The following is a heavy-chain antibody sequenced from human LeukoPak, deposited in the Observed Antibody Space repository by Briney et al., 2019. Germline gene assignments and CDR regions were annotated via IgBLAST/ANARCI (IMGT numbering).Heavy chain of an antibody. J-gene: IGHJ6*03. D-gene: IGHD6-6*01. CDR1: GDSITGYY. CDR3: ARDFSSSSTVYYYYYMDV. V-gene: IGHV4-39*07. Sequence: PSETLSLTCSVSGDSITGYYWGWIRQPPGKGLEWIGNIYYTGNTYYNSSLKSRVTISLDTSKNQFSLKLSSVTAADTAIYYCARDFSSSSTVYYYYYMDVWGKGTTVTVSS. CDR2: IYYTGNT.